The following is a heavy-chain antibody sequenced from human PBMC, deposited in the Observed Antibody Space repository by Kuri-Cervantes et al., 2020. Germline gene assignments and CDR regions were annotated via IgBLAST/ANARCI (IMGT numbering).Heavy chain of an antibody. D-gene: IGHD1/OR15-1a*01. J-gene: IGHJ3*02. CDR1: GGSISSSSYY. Sequence: PETLSLTCTVSGGSISSSSYYWGWIRQPPGKGLEWIGSIYYSGSTYYNPSLKSRVTISVDTSKNQFSLKLSSVTAADTAVYYCARHWSRNNGGAFDIWGQGTMVTVSS. CDR3: ARHWSRNNGGAFDI. CDR2: IYYSGST. V-gene: IGHV4-39*01.